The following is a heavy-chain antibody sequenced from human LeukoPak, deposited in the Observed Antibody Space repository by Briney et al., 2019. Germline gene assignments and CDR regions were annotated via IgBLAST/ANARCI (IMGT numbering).Heavy chain of an antibody. D-gene: IGHD5-12*01. CDR3: ARCQYSGYDYLED. CDR1: GGSFSGYY. Sequence: PSETLSLTCAVYGGSFSGYYWSWVRQPPGKGLEWIGEINHSGSTNYNPSLESRVTISVDTSKNQFSLKLSSVTAADTAVYYCARCQYSGYDYLEDWGQGTLVTVSS. CDR2: INHSGST. J-gene: IGHJ4*02. V-gene: IGHV4-34*01.